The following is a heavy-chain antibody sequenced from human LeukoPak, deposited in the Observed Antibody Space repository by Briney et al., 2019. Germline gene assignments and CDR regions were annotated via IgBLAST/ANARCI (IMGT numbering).Heavy chain of an antibody. CDR1: GGSISSGGYS. J-gene: IGHJ5*02. D-gene: IGHD3-16*02. Sequence: SQTLSLTCAVSGGSISSGGYSWSWIRQPPGKGLEWIGYSYYSGNTYYNPSLKSRVTISMDTSKNQFSLKLNSMTAADTAVYYCATAPYEYIWGTYRTNWFDPWGQGTLVTVSS. CDR2: SYYSGNT. V-gene: IGHV4-30-4*01. CDR3: ATAPYEYIWGTYRTNWFDP.